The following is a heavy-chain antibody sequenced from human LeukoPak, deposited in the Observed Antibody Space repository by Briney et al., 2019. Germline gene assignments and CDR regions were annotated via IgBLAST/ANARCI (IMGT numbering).Heavy chain of an antibody. V-gene: IGHV3-7*01. CDR1: GFTFSTYW. Sequence: PGGSLRLSCAASGFTFSTYWMSWVRQAPGKGLEWVANIKLDGSEKYYVDSVKGRFTISRDNAKNSLYLQMNSLRAEDTAVYYCARGGCSSASCYTRHFDYRGQGTLVTVSS. CDR3: ARGGCSSASCYTRHFDY. CDR2: IKLDGSEK. D-gene: IGHD2-2*02. J-gene: IGHJ4*02.